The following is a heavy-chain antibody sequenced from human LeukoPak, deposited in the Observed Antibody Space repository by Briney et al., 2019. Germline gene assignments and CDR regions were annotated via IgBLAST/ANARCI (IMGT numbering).Heavy chain of an antibody. CDR1: GFTFSSYG. V-gene: IGHV3-33*01. CDR3: ARQESLRFLEWLPHYYCYYGMDV. Sequence: PGGSLRLSCAASGFTFSSYGMHWVRQAPGKGLEWVAVIWYDGSNKYYADSVKGRFTISRDNSKNTLYLQMNSLRAEDTAVYYCARQESLRFLEWLPHYYCYYGMDVWGQGTTVTVSS. J-gene: IGHJ6*02. CDR2: IWYDGSNK. D-gene: IGHD3-3*01.